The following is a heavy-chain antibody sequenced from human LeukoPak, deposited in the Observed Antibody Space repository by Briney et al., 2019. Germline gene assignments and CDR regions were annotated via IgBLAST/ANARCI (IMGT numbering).Heavy chain of an antibody. D-gene: IGHD3-10*01. CDR3: ARGGYYGSGLNWFDP. V-gene: IGHV1-69*05. Sequence: SVKVSCNASEGTFISYAISWVRQAPGQGLEWMGRIIPIFGTANYAQKFQGRVTITTDESTSTAYMELSSLRSEDTAVYYCARGGYYGSGLNWFDPWGQGTLVTVSS. J-gene: IGHJ5*02. CDR2: IIPIFGTA. CDR1: EGTFISYA.